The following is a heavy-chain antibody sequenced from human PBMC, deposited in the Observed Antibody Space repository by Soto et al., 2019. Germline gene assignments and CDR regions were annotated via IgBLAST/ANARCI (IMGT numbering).Heavy chain of an antibody. V-gene: IGHV4-39*01. CDR3: ARHVSLGYCTPTRWDLLSWFDA. CDR1: GRSIRNKTDY. CDR2: IHYSGST. Sequence: PSETLSLTCSVAGRSIRNKTDYWGWILHPAGKGLEWIGSIHYSGSTYDNPSLKSRVTISVDTSKNQLSLKLKSVPAADTAVYYCARHVSLGYCTPTRWDLLSWFDAWGQGTQVTVSS. D-gene: IGHD2-8*01. J-gene: IGHJ5*02.